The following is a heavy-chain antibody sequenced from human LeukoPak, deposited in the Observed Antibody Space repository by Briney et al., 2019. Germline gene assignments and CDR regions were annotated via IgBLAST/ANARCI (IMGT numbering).Heavy chain of an antibody. CDR2: IIPILGIA. Sequence: ASVKVSCKASGGTFSSYAISWVRRAPGQGLEWMGRIIPILGIANYAQKFQGRVTITADKSTSTAYMELSSLRFEDTAVYYCARDPYYYDSSGYYSDYWGQGTLVTVSS. CDR3: ARDPYYYDSSGYYSDY. CDR1: GGTFSSYA. J-gene: IGHJ4*02. V-gene: IGHV1-69*04. D-gene: IGHD3-22*01.